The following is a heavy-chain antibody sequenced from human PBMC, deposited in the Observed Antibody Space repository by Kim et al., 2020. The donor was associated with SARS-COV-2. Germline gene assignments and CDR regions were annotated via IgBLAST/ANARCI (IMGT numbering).Heavy chain of an antibody. CDR3: ATLPLLLWFGDRGRAGDER. Sequence: GGSLRLSCAASGFTFSSYAMSWVRQAPGKGLEWVSAISGSGGSTYYADSVKGRFTISRDNSKNTLYLQMNSLRAEDTAVYYCATLPLLLWFGDRGRAGDERWGQGTLVTVSS. CDR2: ISGSGGST. CDR1: GFTFSSYA. V-gene: IGHV3-23*01. J-gene: IGHJ4*02. D-gene: IGHD3-10*01.